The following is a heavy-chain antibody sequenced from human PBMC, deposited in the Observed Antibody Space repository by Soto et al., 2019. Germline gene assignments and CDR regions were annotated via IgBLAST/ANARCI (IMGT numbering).Heavy chain of an antibody. Sequence: PGGSLRLSCAASGFTFSSYAMHWVRQAPGKGLEWVAVISYDGSNKYYADSVKGRFTISRDNSKNTLYLQMNSLRAEDTAVYYCARDFIPRYALDYWGQGTLVTVSS. D-gene: IGHD2-21*01. V-gene: IGHV3-30-3*01. CDR1: GFTFSSYA. CDR3: ARDFIPRYALDY. CDR2: ISYDGSNK. J-gene: IGHJ4*02.